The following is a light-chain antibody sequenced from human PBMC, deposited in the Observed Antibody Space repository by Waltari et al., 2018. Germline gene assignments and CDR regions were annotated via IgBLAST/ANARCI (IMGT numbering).Light chain of an antibody. Sequence: DIQMTQSPPTLSASVGDRITITCRASQSIDSWLAWSQQKPGKAPKFLIYKSSILGRGVPSRFAGSGSGTEFALTINGLQPDDFATYYCQQYETESYTFGQGTKV. CDR1: QSIDSW. J-gene: IGKJ2*01. CDR3: QQYETESYT. CDR2: KSS. V-gene: IGKV1-5*03.